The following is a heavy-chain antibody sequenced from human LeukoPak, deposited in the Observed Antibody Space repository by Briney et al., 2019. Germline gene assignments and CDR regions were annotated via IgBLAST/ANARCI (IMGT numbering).Heavy chain of an antibody. J-gene: IGHJ4*02. V-gene: IGHV3-74*03. CDR3: ARGRVAPDY. D-gene: IGHD2-15*01. CDR2: INTDGSSI. CDR1: GFTLTSNW. Sequence: PGGSLRLSCAASGFTLTSNWMHWVRQAPGKGLVWVSRINTDGSSITYADSVKGRFTISRDNAKNTLYLQMNSLRAEDTAVYYCARGRVAPDYWGQGTLVTVSS.